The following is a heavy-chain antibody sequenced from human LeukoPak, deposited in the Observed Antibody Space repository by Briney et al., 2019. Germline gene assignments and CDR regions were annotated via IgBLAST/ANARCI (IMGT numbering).Heavy chain of an antibody. Sequence: GASVKVSCKASGYTFTTCDLNWVRQATGQGLEWMGWMNPNSGNTGYAQKFQGRVTMTRNISITTAYMELSNLTSEDTAVYYCARRIRGAPTDYWGQGTLVTVSS. CDR3: ARRIRGAPTDY. J-gene: IGHJ4*02. CDR1: GYTFTTCD. D-gene: IGHD3-10*01. V-gene: IGHV1-8*01. CDR2: MNPNSGNT.